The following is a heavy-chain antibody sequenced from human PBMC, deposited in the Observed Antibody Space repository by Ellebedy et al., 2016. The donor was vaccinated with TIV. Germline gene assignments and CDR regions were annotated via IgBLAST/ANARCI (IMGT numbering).Heavy chain of an antibody. CDR3: ARSDYSG. CDR1: GFDFRSYG. V-gene: IGHV3-48*03. Sequence: GESLKISCAATGFDFRSYGITWVRQAAGKGLEWVSYISSSGTTTYYADSVKGRFTISRDNANNSLYLQMNSLRAEDTAVYYCARSDYSGWGQGTQVTVSS. D-gene: IGHD4-17*01. J-gene: IGHJ4*02. CDR2: ISSSGTTT.